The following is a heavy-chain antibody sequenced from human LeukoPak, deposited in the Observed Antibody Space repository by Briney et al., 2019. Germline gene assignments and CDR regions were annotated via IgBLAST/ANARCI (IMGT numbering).Heavy chain of an antibody. Sequence: GESLKISCKASGYSFTNYEINWVRQATGQGLEWMGWMNPNSGQTGYAQKFQGRVTMTRDTSISTAYMELSSLRYEDTAVYYCARARGYDSSGYLSYYYYMDVWDKGTTVIVSS. CDR1: GYSFTNYE. CDR2: MNPNSGQT. V-gene: IGHV1-8*02. D-gene: IGHD3-22*01. CDR3: ARARGYDSSGYLSYYYYMDV. J-gene: IGHJ6*03.